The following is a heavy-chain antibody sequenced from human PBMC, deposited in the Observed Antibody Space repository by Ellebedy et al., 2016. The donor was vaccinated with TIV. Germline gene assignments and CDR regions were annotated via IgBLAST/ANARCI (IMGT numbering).Heavy chain of an antibody. CDR3: AREFEYSSGWNGNAFDI. V-gene: IGHV3-11*06. Sequence: PGGSLRLSCAASGFTFSDYQMSWIRQAPGKGPEWLSCISSSTGNTNYADSVKGRFIISRDNARKSLYLQMNSLRAEDTAVYYCAREFEYSSGWNGNAFDIWGQGTMVTVSS. D-gene: IGHD6-19*01. CDR2: ISSSTGNT. J-gene: IGHJ3*02. CDR1: GFTFSDYQ.